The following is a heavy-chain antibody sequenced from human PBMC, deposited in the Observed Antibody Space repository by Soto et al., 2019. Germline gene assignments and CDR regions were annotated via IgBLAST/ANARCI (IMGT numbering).Heavy chain of an antibody. Sequence: GSGHKMVNPVPTLQLTCPFSGFSLCTSGVGVGWIRQPPGKPLEWLALFYWEDDKGFGPCLKSRLPITKDTFKNPLILTMTNMDPRDTATYYCAHIEYPGFSDYSGQGTLVTVSS. V-gene: IGHV2-5*05. J-gene: IGHJ4*02. CDR2: FYWEDDK. CDR3: AHIEYPGFSDY. CDR1: GFSLCTSGVG.